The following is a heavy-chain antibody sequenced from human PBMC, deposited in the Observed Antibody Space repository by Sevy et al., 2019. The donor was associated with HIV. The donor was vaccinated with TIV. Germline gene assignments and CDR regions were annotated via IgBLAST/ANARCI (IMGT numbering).Heavy chain of an antibody. CDR2: IKQDGSEK. CDR1: GFTFSSYW. D-gene: IGHD2-2*01. CDR3: ARDGRNDIVVVPAVFDP. J-gene: IGHJ5*02. Sequence: GGSLRLSCAASGFTFSSYWMSWVRQAPGKGLEWLANIKQDGSEKYYVDSVKGRFTISRDNAKNSLYLQMNSLRAEDTAVYYCARDGRNDIVVVPAVFDPWGQGTLVTVSS. V-gene: IGHV3-7*01.